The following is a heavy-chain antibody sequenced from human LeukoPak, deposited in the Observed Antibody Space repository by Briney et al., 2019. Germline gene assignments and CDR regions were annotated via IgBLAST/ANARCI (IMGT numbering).Heavy chain of an antibody. CDR1: GFTFGRFA. CDR3: AKGLGYCSSTSCYFDY. J-gene: IGHJ4*02. D-gene: IGHD2-2*01. CDR2: ISWNSGSI. V-gene: IGHV3-9*01. Sequence: PGGSLRLSCAASGFTFGRFAMSWVRQAPGKGLEWVSGISWNSGSIGYADSVKGRFTISRDNAKNSLYLQMNSLRAEDTALYYCAKGLGYCSSTSCYFDYWGQGTLVTVSS.